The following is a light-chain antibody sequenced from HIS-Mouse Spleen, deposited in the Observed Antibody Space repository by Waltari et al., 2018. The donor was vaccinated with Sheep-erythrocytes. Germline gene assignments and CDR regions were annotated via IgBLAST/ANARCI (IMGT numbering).Light chain of an antibody. CDR2: EGS. CDR3: CSCAGSSPWV. V-gene: IGLV2-23*01. J-gene: IGLJ3*02. CDR1: SSAVGSYTL. Sequence: QSALTQPASVSGSPGQAITIPCTGTSSAVGSYTLVSWYQQHPGKAPKLMIYEGSKRPSGVSNRFSGSKSGNTASLTISGLQAEDEADYYCCSCAGSSPWVFGGGTKLTVL.